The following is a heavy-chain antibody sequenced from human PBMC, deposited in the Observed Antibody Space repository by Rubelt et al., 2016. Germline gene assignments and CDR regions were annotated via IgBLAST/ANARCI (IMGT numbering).Heavy chain of an antibody. D-gene: IGHD3-3*01. CDR1: GYTFTRYY. CDR3: ARSPRYDFEDNWFDP. Sequence: QVQLVQSGAEVKKPGASVKVSCKASGYTFTRYYMHWVRQDPGQGLEWMGIINPSGGSTSYAQKFQGRGTMTRDTSTSTVYMELSSLRSEDTAVYYCARSPRYDFEDNWFDPWGQGTLATVSS. J-gene: IGHJ5*02. CDR2: INPSGGST. V-gene: IGHV1-46*01.